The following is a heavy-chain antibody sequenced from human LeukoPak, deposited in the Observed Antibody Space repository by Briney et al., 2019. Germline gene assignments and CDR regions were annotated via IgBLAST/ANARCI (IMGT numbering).Heavy chain of an antibody. Sequence: SETLSLTCTVSGGSISSYYWSWIRQPAGKGLEWIGRIYTSGSTNYNPSLKSRVTMSVDTSKNQFSLKLSSVTAADTAVYYCARVLAVAAHQWYFDYWGQGTLVTVSS. V-gene: IGHV4-4*07. CDR1: GGSISSYY. D-gene: IGHD6-19*01. CDR3: ARVLAVAAHQWYFDY. J-gene: IGHJ4*02. CDR2: IYTSGST.